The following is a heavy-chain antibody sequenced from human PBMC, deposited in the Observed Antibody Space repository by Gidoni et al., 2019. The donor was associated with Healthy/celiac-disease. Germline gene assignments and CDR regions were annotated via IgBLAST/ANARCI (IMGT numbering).Heavy chain of an antibody. D-gene: IGHD1-26*01. CDR2: IYTSGST. J-gene: IGHJ5*02. V-gene: IGHV4-61*02. CDR1: GGSISSGSYY. Sequence: QVQLQESGPGLVKPSQTLSLTCTVSGGSISSGSYYWSWIRQPAGKGLEWIGRIYTSGSTNYNPSLKSRVTISVDTSKNQFSLKLSSVTAADTAVYYCARDVGARGWFDPWGQGTLVTVSS. CDR3: ARDVGARGWFDP.